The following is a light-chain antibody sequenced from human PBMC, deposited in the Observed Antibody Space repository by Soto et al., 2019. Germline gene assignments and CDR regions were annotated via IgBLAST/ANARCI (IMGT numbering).Light chain of an antibody. Sequence: IGLTPSPGTRPLSPEARATLPCRAGQHVSNSYLAWYQQKPGQAPRLLIYAASTRHSGIPARFSGSGSGTEFTLTISSLQPEDFAVYYCQQYNNWLRTFGQGTKVDIK. V-gene: IGKV3-15*01. J-gene: IGKJ1*01. CDR3: QQYNNWLRT. CDR1: QHVSNSY. CDR2: AAS.